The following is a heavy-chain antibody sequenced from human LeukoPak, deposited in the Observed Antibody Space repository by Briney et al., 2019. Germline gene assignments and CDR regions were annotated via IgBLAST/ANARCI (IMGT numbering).Heavy chain of an antibody. V-gene: IGHV4-59*01. J-gene: IGHJ6*03. D-gene: IGHD3-10*01. CDR1: GGSISSYY. Sequence: PSETLSLTCTVSGGSISSYYWSWIRQPPGKGLEWIGYVYYSGSTNYNPSLKSRVTISVDTSKNQFSLKLSSVTAADTAVYYCARGGSESYRNYYYMDVWGKGTTVTVSS. CDR3: ARGGSESYRNYYYMDV. CDR2: VYYSGST.